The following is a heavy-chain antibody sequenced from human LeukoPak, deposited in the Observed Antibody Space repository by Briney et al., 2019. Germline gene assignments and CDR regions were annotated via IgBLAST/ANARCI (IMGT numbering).Heavy chain of an antibody. CDR3: ARETVVVITTDRILNEDTYYFDC. D-gene: IGHD3-22*01. Sequence: SVKVSCKASGGTFSSYAISWVRQAPGQGLEWMGGIIPIFGTANYAQKFQGRVTITADESTSTAYMELSSLRSEDTAVYYCARETVVVITTDRILNEDTYYFDCWGQGTLVTVSS. CDR2: IIPIFGTA. CDR1: GGTFSSYA. J-gene: IGHJ4*02. V-gene: IGHV1-69*13.